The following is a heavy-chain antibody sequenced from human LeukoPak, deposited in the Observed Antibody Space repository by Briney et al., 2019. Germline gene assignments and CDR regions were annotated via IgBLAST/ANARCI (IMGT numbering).Heavy chain of an antibody. CDR2: ISYDGSNK. D-gene: IGHD6-13*01. CDR1: GFTFSSYG. J-gene: IGHJ5*02. V-gene: IGHV3-30*03. CDR3: ARQDVDAAAEGDPAWFDP. Sequence: PGGSLRLSCAASGFTFSSYGMHWVRQAPGKGLEWVAVISYDGSNKYYADSVKGRFTISRDNSKNTLYLQMNSLRAEDTAVYYCARQDVDAAAEGDPAWFDPWGQGTLVTVSS.